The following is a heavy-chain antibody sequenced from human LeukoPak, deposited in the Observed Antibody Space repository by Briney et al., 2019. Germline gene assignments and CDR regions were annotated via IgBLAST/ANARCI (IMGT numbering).Heavy chain of an antibody. V-gene: IGHV4-31*03. CDR2: IYYSGST. J-gene: IGHJ6*02. Sequence: SETLSLTCTVSGGSISSGGYYWSWIRQHPGKGLEWIGYIYYSGSTYYNPSLKSRVTISVDTSKNQFSLKLSSVTAADTAVYYCAGFDGDYDYYYGMDVWGQGTTVTVSS. CDR1: GGSISSGGYY. CDR3: AGFDGDYDYYYGMDV. D-gene: IGHD4-17*01.